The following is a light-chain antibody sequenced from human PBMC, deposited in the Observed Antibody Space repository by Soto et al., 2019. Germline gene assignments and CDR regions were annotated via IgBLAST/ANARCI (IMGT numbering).Light chain of an antibody. Sequence: QSALTQPASVSGSPGQSITISCTGTSSDVGSYNLVSWYQQYPGKAPKLMIYEGSKRPSGVSNRFSGSKSGNTASLIISGLQSEDEADSYCCSYAGGSTYVFGTGTKLTVL. CDR3: CSYAGGSTYV. CDR1: SSDVGSYNL. J-gene: IGLJ1*01. CDR2: EGS. V-gene: IGLV2-23*01.